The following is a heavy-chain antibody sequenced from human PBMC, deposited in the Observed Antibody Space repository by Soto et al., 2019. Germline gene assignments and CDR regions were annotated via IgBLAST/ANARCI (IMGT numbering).Heavy chain of an antibody. CDR3: ARSQAIAAAALPDY. Sequence: GASVKVSCKASGGTFSSYTISWVRQAPGQGLEWMGRIIPILGIANYAQKFQGRVTITADQPPTTAYLEPSSLRSEDTAMYFCARSQAIAAAALPDYWGQGTLVTVSS. J-gene: IGHJ4*02. CDR2: IIPILGIA. V-gene: IGHV1-69*02. CDR1: GGTFSSYT. D-gene: IGHD6-13*01.